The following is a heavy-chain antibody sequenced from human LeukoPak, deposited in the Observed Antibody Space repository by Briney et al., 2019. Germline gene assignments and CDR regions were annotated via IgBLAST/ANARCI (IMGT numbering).Heavy chain of an antibody. J-gene: IGHJ6*04. CDR3: AREGRDIVVVPYYYGMDV. CDR2: ISSSGSTI. CDR1: GFTFSSYE. V-gene: IGHV3-48*03. Sequence: PGGSLRLSCAASGFTFSSYEMNWVRQAPGKGLEWVSYISSSGSTIYYADSVEGRFTISRDNAKNSLYLQMNSLRAEDTAVYYCAREGRDIVVVPYYYGMDVWGKGTTVTVSS. D-gene: IGHD2-2*01.